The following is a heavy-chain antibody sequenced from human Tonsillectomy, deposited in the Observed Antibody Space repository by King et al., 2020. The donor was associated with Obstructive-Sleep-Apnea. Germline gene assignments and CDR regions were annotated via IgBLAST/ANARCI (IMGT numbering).Heavy chain of an antibody. D-gene: IGHD1-1*01. CDR3: ARGSDNSDFD. CDR2: MYYSEST. V-gene: IGHV4-31*03. Sequence: QLQESGPGLVKPSQTLSLTCTVSVGSISSGGYYWSWIRQHPGKGLEWIGYMYYSESTNYKPAPKSRVTISVATSTNQFSLKLSSVSAPDTAVYYCARGSDNSDFDCGQGTLVTVSS. CDR1: VGSISSGGYY. J-gene: IGHJ4*02.